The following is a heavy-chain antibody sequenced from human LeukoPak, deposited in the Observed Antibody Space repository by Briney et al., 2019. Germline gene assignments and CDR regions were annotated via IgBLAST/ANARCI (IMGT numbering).Heavy chain of an antibody. V-gene: IGHV1-69*13. Sequence: SVKVSCKASGGTFSSYAISWVRQTPGQGLEWMGGIIPIFGTANYAQKFQGRVTITADESTSTAYMELSSLRSEDTAVYYCARGDGDYDWYFDLWGRGTLVTVSS. J-gene: IGHJ2*01. CDR2: IIPIFGTA. CDR1: GGTFSSYA. CDR3: ARGDGDYDWYFDL. D-gene: IGHD4-17*01.